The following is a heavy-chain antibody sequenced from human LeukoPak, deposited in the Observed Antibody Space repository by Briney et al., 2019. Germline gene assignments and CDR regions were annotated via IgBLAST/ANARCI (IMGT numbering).Heavy chain of an antibody. CDR3: ARVRRLRTRGVMDPLDY. CDR1: GFTFNYYW. CDR2: IQQDGSEK. D-gene: IGHD3-10*01. V-gene: IGHV3-7*01. Sequence: GGSLRLSCAASGFTFNYYWLTWVRQAPGKGLEWVANIQQDGSEKYYVDSVKGRFIISRDNAKNSLYLQMNSLRAEDTAVYYCARVRRLRTRGVMDPLDYWGQGTLVTVSS. J-gene: IGHJ4*02.